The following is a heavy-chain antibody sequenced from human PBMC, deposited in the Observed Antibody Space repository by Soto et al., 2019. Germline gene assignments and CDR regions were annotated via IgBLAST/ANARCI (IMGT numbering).Heavy chain of an antibody. CDR2: IWYDGSNK. D-gene: IGHD6-19*01. Sequence: QVQLVESGGGVVQPGRSLRLSCAASGFTFSSYGMHWVRQAPGKGLEWVAVIWYDGSNKYYADSVKGRFTISRDNSKNTLYLQMNSLRAEDTAVYYCARDRLAGYYYYGMDVWGQGTTVTVSS. CDR3: ARDRLAGYYYYGMDV. J-gene: IGHJ6*02. CDR1: GFTFSSYG. V-gene: IGHV3-33*01.